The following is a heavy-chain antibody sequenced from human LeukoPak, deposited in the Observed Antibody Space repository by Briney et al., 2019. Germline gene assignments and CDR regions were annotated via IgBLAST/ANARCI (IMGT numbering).Heavy chain of an antibody. CDR3: ARDAEMMYAQLPTISDAFDI. CDR2: IWYDGSNK. CDR1: GFTFSSYG. J-gene: IGHJ3*02. V-gene: IGHV3-33*01. Sequence: GGSLRLSCAASGFTFSSYGMHWVRQAPGKGLEWVAVIWYDGSNKYYADSVKGRFTISRDNSKNTLYLQMNSLRAEDTAVYYCARDAEMMYAQLPTISDAFDIWGQGTMVTVSS. D-gene: IGHD2-8*01.